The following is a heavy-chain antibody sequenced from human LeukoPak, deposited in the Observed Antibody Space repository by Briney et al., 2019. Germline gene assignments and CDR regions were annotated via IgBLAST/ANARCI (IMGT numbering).Heavy chain of an antibody. CDR1: GGSISTYY. V-gene: IGHV4-59*01. D-gene: IGHD4-23*01. Sequence: PSETLSLTCTVSGGSISTYYWSWIRQPPGKGLEWIGYIYYIGSTNYNYNPSLKSRVTISVDTSKNQFSLKLSSVTAADTAMYYCARDVAYGSNSGVWGQGTMVTVSS. J-gene: IGHJ3*01. CDR2: IYYIGSTNY. CDR3: ARDVAYGSNSGV.